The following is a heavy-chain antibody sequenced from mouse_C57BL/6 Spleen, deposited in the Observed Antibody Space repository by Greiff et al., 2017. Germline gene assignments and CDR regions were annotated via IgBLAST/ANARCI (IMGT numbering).Heavy chain of an antibody. CDR1: GFTFSDYY. D-gene: IGHD2-2*01. CDR2: INYDGSST. V-gene: IGHV5-16*01. CDR3: ARVYYGYDYYAMDY. J-gene: IGHJ4*01. Sequence: EVMLVESEGGLVQPGSSMKLSCTASGFTFSDYYMAWVRQVPEKGLEWVANINYDGSSTYYLDSLKSRFIISRDNAKNILYLQMSSLKSEDTATYYCARVYYGYDYYAMDYWGQGTSGTVAS.